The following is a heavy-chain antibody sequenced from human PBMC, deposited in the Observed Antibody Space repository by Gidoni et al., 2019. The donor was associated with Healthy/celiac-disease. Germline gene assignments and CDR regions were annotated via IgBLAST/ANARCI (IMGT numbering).Heavy chain of an antibody. V-gene: IGHV4-38-2*01. CDR2: IYHSGST. CDR3: ARACSGDSCYDDY. J-gene: IGHJ4*02. CDR1: DYSITSGYY. D-gene: IGHD2-15*01. Sequence: QVQLQESGPGLVKPSETLSLTCAVSDYSITSGYYWGWIRQPPGKGLEWIGSIYHSGSTYSNPSLKSRVTISVDTSKNQFSLKLSSVTAADTAVYYCARACSGDSCYDDYWGQGTLVTVSS.